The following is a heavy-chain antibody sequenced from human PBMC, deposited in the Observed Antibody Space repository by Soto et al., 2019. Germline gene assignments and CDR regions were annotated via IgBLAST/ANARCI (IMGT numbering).Heavy chain of an antibody. CDR2: IKQDGSEK. J-gene: IGHJ6*03. CDR3: ASGPLNYYGSGSPVIYCWSCYMDV. Sequence: EVQLVESGGGLVQPGGSLRLSCAASGFTFSSYWMSWVRQAPGKGLEWVANIKQDGSEKYYVDSVKGRFTISRDNAKNPVYLQMNSLRAEDTAVYYCASGPLNYYGSGSPVIYCWSCYMDVWGKGTTVTVSS. D-gene: IGHD3-10*01. V-gene: IGHV3-7*01. CDR1: GFTFSSYW.